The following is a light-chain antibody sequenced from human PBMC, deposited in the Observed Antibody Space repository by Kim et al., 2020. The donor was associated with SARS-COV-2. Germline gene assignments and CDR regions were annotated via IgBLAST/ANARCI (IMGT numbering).Light chain of an antibody. V-gene: IGLV1-47*03. CDR3: ATWDDSHVV. CDR2: RNN. CDR1: SSNIGSNY. Sequence: ELTQPPSASGTPGQRVTISCSGSSSNIGSNYVYWYQRLPGTAPKLLIYRNNQRPSGFPDRFSGSKSGTSASLAISGLWSEDEADYYCATWDDSHVVYG. J-gene: IGLJ2*01.